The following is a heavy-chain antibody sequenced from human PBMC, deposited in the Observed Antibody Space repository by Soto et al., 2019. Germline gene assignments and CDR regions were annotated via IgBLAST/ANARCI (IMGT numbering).Heavy chain of an antibody. J-gene: IGHJ5*02. CDR1: GFTFSSYS. Sequence: VGSLRLSCAASGFTFSSYSMNWVRQAPGKGLEWVSSISSSSSYIYYADSVKGRFTISRDNAKNSLYLQMNSLRAEDTAVYYCARDSIAVALSGNWFDPWGQGTLVNVSS. CDR2: ISSSSSYI. V-gene: IGHV3-21*01. CDR3: ARDSIAVALSGNWFDP. D-gene: IGHD6-19*01.